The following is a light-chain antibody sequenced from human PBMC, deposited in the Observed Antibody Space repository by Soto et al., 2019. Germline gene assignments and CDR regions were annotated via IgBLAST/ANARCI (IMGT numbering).Light chain of an antibody. J-gene: IGLJ3*02. Sequence: QSALTQPASVSGSPGQSITISCTGTTSDVGTYNLVSWYQQYPGKAPKLIIYEGSKRPSGVSNRFSGSKSGNTASLTISGLQGEDESDYYCCSYAGSSTWVFGGGTKVTVL. CDR1: TSDVGTYNL. CDR3: CSYAGSSTWV. CDR2: EGS. V-gene: IGLV2-23*01.